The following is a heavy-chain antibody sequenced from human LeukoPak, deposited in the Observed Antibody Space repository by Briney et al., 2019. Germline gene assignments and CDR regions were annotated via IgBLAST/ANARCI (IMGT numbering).Heavy chain of an antibody. CDR2: INSDGSST. Sequence: GGSLRLSCAASGFTFSSYWMHWVRQAPGKGLVWVSRINSDGSSTSYADSVKGRFTISRDNAKNTLYLQMNSLRAEDTAVYYCARDFRLPYYYCGMDVWGQGTTVTVSS. CDR3: ARDFRLPYYYCGMDV. D-gene: IGHD5-18*01. CDR1: GFTFSSYW. J-gene: IGHJ6*02. V-gene: IGHV3-74*01.